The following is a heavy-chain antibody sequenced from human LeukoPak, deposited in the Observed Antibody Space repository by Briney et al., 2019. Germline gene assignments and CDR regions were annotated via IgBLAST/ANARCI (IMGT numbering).Heavy chain of an antibody. CDR2: ISGSGGST. D-gene: IGHD1-26*01. J-gene: IGHJ6*03. CDR3: ARGGSQQNYYYNYMDV. V-gene: IGHV3-23*01. Sequence: GGSLRLSCAASGFTFSSYAMSWVRQAPGKGLEWVSAISGSGGSTYYADSVKGRFTISRDNSKNTLYLQMNSLSAADTAVYYCARGGSQQNYYYNYMDVWGKGTTVTVSS. CDR1: GFTFSSYA.